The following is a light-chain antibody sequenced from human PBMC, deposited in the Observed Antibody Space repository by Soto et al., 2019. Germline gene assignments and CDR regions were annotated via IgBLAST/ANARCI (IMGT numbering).Light chain of an antibody. J-gene: IGKJ2*01. CDR2: DAS. V-gene: IGKV3-11*01. CDR3: QQRSNWYT. CDR1: QSISSF. Sequence: VMTQSPLSLPVTLGQPASISCRASQSISSFLTWYQHKPGQAPRLLIYDASKRATGIPARFSGSGSGTDFTLTISSLEPEDFGVYYCQQRSNWYTFGPGTKVDIK.